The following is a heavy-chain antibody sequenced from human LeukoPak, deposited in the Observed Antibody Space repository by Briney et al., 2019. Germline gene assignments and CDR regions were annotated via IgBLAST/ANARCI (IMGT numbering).Heavy chain of an antibody. V-gene: IGHV4-59*01. CDR2: IYYSGST. J-gene: IGHJ4*02. CDR3: ARGVGHSSGWRGYYFDY. D-gene: IGHD6-19*01. CDR1: GGSISSYY. Sequence: SETLSLTCTVSGGSISSYYWSWIRQPPGKGLEWLGYIYYSGSTNYNPSLKSRVTISVDTSKNQFSLKLSSVTAADTAVYYCARGVGHSSGWRGYYFDYWGQGTLVTVSS.